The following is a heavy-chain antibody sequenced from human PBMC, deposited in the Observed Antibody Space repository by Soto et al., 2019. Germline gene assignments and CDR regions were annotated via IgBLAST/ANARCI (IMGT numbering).Heavy chain of an antibody. D-gene: IGHD5-18*01. Sequence: SVKVSCKASGGTFSSYAISWVRQAPGQGLEWMGGIIPIFGTANYAQKFQGRVTITADESTSTAYMELSSLRSEDTAVYYCAREALGYSYGLYYFDYWGQGTLVTVSS. CDR1: GGTFSSYA. J-gene: IGHJ4*02. CDR2: IIPIFGTA. CDR3: AREALGYSYGLYYFDY. V-gene: IGHV1-69*13.